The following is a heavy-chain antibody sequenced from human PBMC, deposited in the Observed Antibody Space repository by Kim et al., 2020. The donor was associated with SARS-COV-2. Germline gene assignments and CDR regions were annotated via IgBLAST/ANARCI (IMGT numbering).Heavy chain of an antibody. Sequence: GGSLRLSCAASGFTFSSYAMSWVRQAPGKGLEWVSGISGSGDSTDYADSVKGRFTISRDNSKNTLYLQMNSLRAEDTAVYYCAKTTTAPYLYCKSSSCYHWCHDLWGRGTHVPVSS. D-gene: IGHD2-2*01. V-gene: IGHV3-23*01. CDR3: AKTTTAPYLYCKSSSCYHWCHDL. J-gene: IGHJ2*01. CDR1: GFTFSSYA. CDR2: ISGSGDST.